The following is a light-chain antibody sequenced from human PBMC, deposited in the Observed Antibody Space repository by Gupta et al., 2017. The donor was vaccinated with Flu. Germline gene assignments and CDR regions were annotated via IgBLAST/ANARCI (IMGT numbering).Light chain of an antibody. CDR3: MQALQTPYS. CDR1: QSLLHSNGYNY. V-gene: IGKV2-28*01. CDR2: LGS. Sequence: DIVMTQSPLSLPVTPGEPAPISCRSSQSLLHSNGYNYLDWYLQKPGQSPQLLIYLGSNRASGVPDRFSGSGSGTDFTLKISRGEAEDVGVYYCMQALQTPYSFGQGTKLEIK. J-gene: IGKJ2*03.